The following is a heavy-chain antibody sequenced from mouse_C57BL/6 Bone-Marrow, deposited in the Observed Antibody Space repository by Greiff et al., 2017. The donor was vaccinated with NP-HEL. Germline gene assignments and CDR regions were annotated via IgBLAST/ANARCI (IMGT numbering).Heavy chain of an antibody. D-gene: IGHD2-4*01. J-gene: IGHJ4*01. CDR3: ARQGYDYVPYYAMDY. CDR2: INSDGGST. Sequence: EVQLQESGGGLVQPGESLKLSCESNEYEFPSHDMSWVRKTPEKRLELVAAINSDGGSTYYPDTMERRFIISRDNTKKTLYLQMSSLRSEDTALYYCARQGYDYVPYYAMDYWGQGTSVTVSS. CDR1: EYEFPSHD. V-gene: IGHV5-2*01.